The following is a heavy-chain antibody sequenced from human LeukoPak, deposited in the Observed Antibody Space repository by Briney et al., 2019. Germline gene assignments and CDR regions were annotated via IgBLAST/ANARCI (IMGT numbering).Heavy chain of an antibody. Sequence: GGSLRLSCAVSGITLSNYGMSWVRQAPGKGLEWVAGISGSGGSTYYADSVKGRFTISRDNSKNTLYLQMISLRAEDTAVYFCAKRGVVIRVILVGFHKEAYYFDSWGQGALVTVSS. CDR1: GITLSNYG. V-gene: IGHV3-23*01. CDR2: ISGSGGST. CDR3: AKRGVVIRVILVGFHKEAYYFDS. D-gene: IGHD3-10*01. J-gene: IGHJ4*02.